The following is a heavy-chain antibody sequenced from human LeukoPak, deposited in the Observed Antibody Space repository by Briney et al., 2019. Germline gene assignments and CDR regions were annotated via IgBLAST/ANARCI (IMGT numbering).Heavy chain of an antibody. J-gene: IGHJ4*02. Sequence: GGSLRLSCAASGFTFSSYSMNWVRQAPGKGLEWVSSISSSSSYIYYADSVKGRFTISRDNAKNSLYLQMNSLRAEDTAVYYCARDPFTIFGVVKYYFDYWGQGTLVTVSS. CDR2: ISSSSSYI. D-gene: IGHD3-3*01. V-gene: IGHV3-21*01. CDR1: GFTFSSYS. CDR3: ARDPFTIFGVVKYYFDY.